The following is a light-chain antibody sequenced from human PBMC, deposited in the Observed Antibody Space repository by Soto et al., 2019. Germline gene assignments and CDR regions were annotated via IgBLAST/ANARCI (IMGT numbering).Light chain of an antibody. CDR3: QQSYSTPPGT. V-gene: IGKV1-39*01. J-gene: IGKJ4*01. CDR2: AAS. CDR1: QSISSY. Sequence: DIQMTQSPSSLSVSVGDRVTITCRASQSISSYLNWYQQKPGKAPKLLIYAASSLQSGVPSRFSGSGSGTDFTLTISSLQPEDFATYYCQQSYSTPPGTFGGGTKVEIK.